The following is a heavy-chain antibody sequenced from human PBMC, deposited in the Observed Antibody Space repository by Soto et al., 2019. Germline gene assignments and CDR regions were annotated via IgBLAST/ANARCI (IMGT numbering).Heavy chain of an antibody. Sequence: ASLKVSCKVSGYTLTELSMHWVRQAPGKGLEWMGGFDPEDGETIYAQKFQGRVTMTEDTSTDTAYMELSSLRADDTAFYYCARGVASVTTPFDYWGLGTLVTVSS. CDR1: GYTLTELS. V-gene: IGHV1-24*01. J-gene: IGHJ4*02. CDR3: ARGVASVTTPFDY. D-gene: IGHD4-17*01. CDR2: FDPEDGET.